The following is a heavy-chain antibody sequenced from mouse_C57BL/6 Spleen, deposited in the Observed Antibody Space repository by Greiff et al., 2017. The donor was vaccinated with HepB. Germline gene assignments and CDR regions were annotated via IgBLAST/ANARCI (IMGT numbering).Heavy chain of an antibody. J-gene: IGHJ1*03. V-gene: IGHV1-53*01. Sequence: QVHVKQPGTELVKPGASVKLSCKASGYTFTSYWMHWVKQRPGQGLEWIGNINPSNGGTNYNEKFKSKATLTVDKSSSTAYMQLSSLTSEDSAVYYCARLQLGRWYFDVWGTGTTVTVSS. CDR1: GYTFTSYW. D-gene: IGHD4-1*02. CDR2: INPSNGGT. CDR3: ARLQLGRWYFDV.